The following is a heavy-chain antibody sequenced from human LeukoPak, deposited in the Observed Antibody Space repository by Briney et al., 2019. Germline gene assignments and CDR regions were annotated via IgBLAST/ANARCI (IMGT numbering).Heavy chain of an antibody. CDR3: THYYDSSGYYGAFDI. CDR2: IRNKAKSYVT. D-gene: IGHD3-22*01. CDR1: GFTFSDSA. Sequence: GGSLKLSCAASGFTFSDSAMHWVRQASGKGLEWVGRIRNKAKSYVTAYAESVKGRFTISRDDSKNTAYLQMNSLKTEDTAVYYCTHYYDSSGYYGAFDIWGQGTMVTVSS. V-gene: IGHV3-73*01. J-gene: IGHJ3*02.